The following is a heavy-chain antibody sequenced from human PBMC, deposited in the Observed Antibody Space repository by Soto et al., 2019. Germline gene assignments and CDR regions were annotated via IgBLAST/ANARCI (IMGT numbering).Heavy chain of an antibody. V-gene: IGHV4-4*02. CDR3: ARGITGSVRALDV. Sequence: SETLSLTCGVSGGSISSTNWWSWVRQPPGKGLEWIGEIYHSGSINYNPSLKSRVTISVDKSNNDFSLNLSSVTAADPAIYYCARGITGSVRALDVWGQGTTVTVSS. CDR1: GGSISSTNW. CDR2: IYHSGSI. J-gene: IGHJ6*02. D-gene: IGHD1-20*01.